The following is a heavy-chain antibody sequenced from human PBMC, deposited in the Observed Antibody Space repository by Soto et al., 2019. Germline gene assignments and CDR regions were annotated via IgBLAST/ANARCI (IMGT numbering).Heavy chain of an antibody. CDR2: IYPGDSDT. V-gene: IGHV5-51*01. D-gene: IGHD6-19*01. CDR3: ARPLTVAYSTDAFDI. J-gene: IGHJ3*02. CDR1: GYSFTRYW. Sequence: GESLKISCKGSGYSFTRYWIAWVRQMPGKGLEWMGIIYPGDSDTRYSPSFQGQVTISADKSISTAYLQWSSLKASDTAMYYCARPLTVAYSTDAFDIWGQGTMVTVSS.